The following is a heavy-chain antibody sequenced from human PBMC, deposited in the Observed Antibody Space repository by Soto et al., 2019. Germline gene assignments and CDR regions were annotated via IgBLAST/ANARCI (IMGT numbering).Heavy chain of an antibody. CDR1: GGSISSGGYY. CDR2: IYYSGST. J-gene: IGHJ4*02. Sequence: SETLFLTCTVSGGSISSGGYYWSWIRQHPGKGLEWIGYIYYSGSTYYNPSLKSRVTISVDTSKNQFSLKLSSVTAADTAVYYCARKGGGYGYYFDYWGQGTLVTAS. D-gene: IGHD3-22*01. CDR3: ARKGGGYGYYFDY. V-gene: IGHV4-31*03.